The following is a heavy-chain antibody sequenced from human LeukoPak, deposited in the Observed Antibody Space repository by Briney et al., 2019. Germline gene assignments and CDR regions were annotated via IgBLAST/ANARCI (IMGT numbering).Heavy chain of an antibody. D-gene: IGHD3-3*01. J-gene: IGHJ3*02. CDR3: ARDRGSSYDFWSGYSYDAFDI. V-gene: IGHV4-59*01. CDR2: IYYSGST. CDR1: GGSLRSYY. Sequence: SETLCLSCALSGGSLRSYYWSWVRQPPGKGLEWIGYIYYSGSTNYNPSLTSRVTISVGTSKNQFSLKLSSVTAADTAVYYCARDRGSSYDFWSGYSYDAFDIWGQGTMVTVSS.